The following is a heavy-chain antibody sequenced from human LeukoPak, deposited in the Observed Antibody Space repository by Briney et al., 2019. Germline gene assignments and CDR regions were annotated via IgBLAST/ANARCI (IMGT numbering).Heavy chain of an antibody. J-gene: IGHJ6*02. V-gene: IGHV3-7*01. CDR1: GFTFSSYW. Sequence: PGGSLRLSCAASGFTFSSYWMSWVRQAPGKGLEWVANIKQDGSEKYYVDSVKGRFTISRDNAKNSLYLQMNSLRAEDTAVYYCARDGPAGDYYYYGMDVWGQGTTVTVSS. CDR2: IKQDGSEK. CDR3: ARDGPAGDYYYYGMDV. D-gene: IGHD3-10*01.